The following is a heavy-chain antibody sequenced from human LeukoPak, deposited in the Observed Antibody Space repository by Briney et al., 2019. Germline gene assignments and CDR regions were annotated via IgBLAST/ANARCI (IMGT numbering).Heavy chain of an antibody. CDR3: AREVYDSSGYPRVYFDY. V-gene: IGHV4-4*07. CDR1: SASISSYY. J-gene: IGHJ4*02. Sequence: SETLSLTCTVSSASISSYYWSWIRQPAGKGLEGIGRFYTRGSTKYNPSLKRRVTMSVDQSKNQFSLKLNSVTAADTAVYYCAREVYDSSGYPRVYFDYWGQGTLVTVSS. D-gene: IGHD3-22*01. CDR2: FYTRGST.